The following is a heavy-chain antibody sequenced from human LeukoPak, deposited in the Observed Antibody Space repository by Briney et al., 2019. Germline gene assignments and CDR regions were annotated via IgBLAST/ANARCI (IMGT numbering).Heavy chain of an antibody. CDR2: MNPNSGNT. V-gene: IGHV1-8*01. CDR3: ARDSSSWYDPYYGMDV. CDR1: GYTFTSYD. Sequence: GASVKVSCTASGYTFTSYDINWVRQAPGQGLEWMGWMNPNSGNTGYAQKFQGRVTMTRNTSISTAYMELSSLRSEDTAVYYCARDSSSWYDPYYGMDVWGQGTTVTVSS. J-gene: IGHJ6*02. D-gene: IGHD6-13*01.